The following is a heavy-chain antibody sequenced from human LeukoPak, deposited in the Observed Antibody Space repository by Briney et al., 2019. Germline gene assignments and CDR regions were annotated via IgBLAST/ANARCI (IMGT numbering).Heavy chain of an antibody. CDR2: INWNSDTR. D-gene: IGHD4-11*01. V-gene: IGHV3-9*01. J-gene: IGHJ4*02. Sequence: PGRSLPLSCAASGFTFDDYALHWVRQAPGKGLEWVSGINWNSDTRAYADSVKGRFAISRDDAKNSLHLEMNSLRPEDTAFYYCTKEHDYSNRHAAPSFEVWGQGTLVTVSS. CDR3: TKEHDYSNRHAAPSFEV. CDR1: GFTFDDYA.